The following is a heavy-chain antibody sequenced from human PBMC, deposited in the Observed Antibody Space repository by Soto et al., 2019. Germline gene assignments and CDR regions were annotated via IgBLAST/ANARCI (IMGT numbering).Heavy chain of an antibody. D-gene: IGHD1-1*01. CDR1: GGSISTGDW. J-gene: IGHJ4*02. Sequence: QVQLQESGPGLVKPSGTLSLTCAVFGGSISTGDWWRWVRQPPGKGLEWIGEIHHTGSTYHNPSLTNRVTISVDNSKNEFSLILTSVTAADTAVYYCATTDSNAYAGFDNWGQGTLVTVSS. CDR2: IHHTGST. V-gene: IGHV4-4*02. CDR3: ATTDSNAYAGFDN.